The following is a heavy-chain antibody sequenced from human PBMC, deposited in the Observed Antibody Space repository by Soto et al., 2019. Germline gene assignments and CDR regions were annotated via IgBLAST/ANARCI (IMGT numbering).Heavy chain of an antibody. J-gene: IGHJ5*02. D-gene: IGHD6-19*01. Sequence: QVQLVESGGGVVQPGRPLRLSCAASGFTFSSYGMHWVRQAPGKGLEWVAVISYDGSNKNYADSVKGRFTISRDNSKNTLYLQMNSLRAEDTAVYYCAKDHRRIAVAAPLGPWGQGTLVTVSS. CDR2: ISYDGSNK. V-gene: IGHV3-30*18. CDR1: GFTFSSYG. CDR3: AKDHRRIAVAAPLGP.